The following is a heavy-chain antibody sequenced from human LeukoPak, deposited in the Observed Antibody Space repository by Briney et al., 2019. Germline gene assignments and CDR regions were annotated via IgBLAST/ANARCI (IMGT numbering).Heavy chain of an antibody. D-gene: IGHD3-10*01. CDR2: ISYDGSNK. Sequence: HSGRSLRLSCAASGFTFSSYGMHWVRQAPGKGLEWVAVISYDGSNKYYADSVKGRFTISRDNSKNTLYLQMNSLRAEDTALYYCAKEGYYGSGSYYTPNYWGQGTLVTVSS. J-gene: IGHJ4*02. CDR1: GFTFSSYG. CDR3: AKEGYYGSGSYYTPNY. V-gene: IGHV3-30*18.